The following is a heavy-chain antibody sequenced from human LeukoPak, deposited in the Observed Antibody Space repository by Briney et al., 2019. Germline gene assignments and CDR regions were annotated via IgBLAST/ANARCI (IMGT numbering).Heavy chain of an antibody. CDR3: VKDRYSYSSGSYFA. CDR2: FSTNGVST. CDR1: GFTFSSYA. D-gene: IGHD3-10*01. Sequence: GGSLRLSCSASGFTFSSYAMHWVRQAPGKGLEYVSGFSTNGVSTYYADSVKGRFTVSRDNSKNTLYLQMSSLRVEDTAVYYCVKDRYSYSSGSYFAWGQGTLVTVSS. V-gene: IGHV3-64D*06. J-gene: IGHJ4*02.